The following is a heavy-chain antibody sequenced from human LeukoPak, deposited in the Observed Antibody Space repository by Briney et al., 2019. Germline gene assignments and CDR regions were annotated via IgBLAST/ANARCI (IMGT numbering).Heavy chain of an antibody. CDR1: GGSFSGCY. J-gene: IGHJ4*02. Sequence: KPSETLSLTCAVYGGSFSGCYWSWIRQPPGKGLEWIGEINHSGGTNYNPSLKSRVTISVDTSKNQFSLKLSSVTAADTAVYYCARSYYYGSGFDYWGQGTLVTVSS. D-gene: IGHD3-10*01. CDR3: ARSYYYGSGFDY. CDR2: INHSGGT. V-gene: IGHV4-34*01.